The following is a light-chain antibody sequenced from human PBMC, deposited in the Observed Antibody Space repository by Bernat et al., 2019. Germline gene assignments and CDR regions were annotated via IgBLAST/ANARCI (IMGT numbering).Light chain of an antibody. Sequence: QSVLTQPPSASGTPGQRVTISCSGSSSNIGSNTVNWYQQLPGTAPKLLIYSNNQRPSGVPDRFSGSKSGTSASLAISGLQSEDEAEYYCAAWDDSLNGRVFGGETKLTVL. CDR3: AAWDDSLNGRV. V-gene: IGLV1-44*01. CDR2: SNN. J-gene: IGLJ3*02. CDR1: SSNIGSNT.